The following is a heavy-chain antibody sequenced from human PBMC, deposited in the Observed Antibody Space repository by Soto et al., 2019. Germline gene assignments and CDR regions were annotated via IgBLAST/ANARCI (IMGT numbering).Heavy chain of an antibody. D-gene: IGHD6-13*01. V-gene: IGHV4-30-4*01. CDR2: IDYIWST. Sequence: QVQPQESGPGLVKPSQTLTLNCTVSGVSISSGDYYWSWIRQPPGKAPECMGYIDYIWSTYYNPFIKSRGTIAADMSKSQLALKLRSVTAADTAVYYCAGGERKYSSSWYHIDYWGQGSLVAVSS. J-gene: IGHJ4*02. CDR1: GVSISSGDYY. CDR3: AGGERKYSSSWYHIDY.